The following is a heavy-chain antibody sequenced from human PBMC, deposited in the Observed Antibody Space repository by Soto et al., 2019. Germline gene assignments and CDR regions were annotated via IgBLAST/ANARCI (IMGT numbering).Heavy chain of an antibody. CDR2: ITGSGTAT. V-gene: IGHV3-23*01. CDR3: VRQAKLTTVSADVGFYYGLDV. CDR1: EFIFSNFE. D-gene: IGHD4-4*01. Sequence: PGGSLRLSCAASEFIFSNFEMSWVRQAPGKGLEWVSGITGSGTATYYADSVKGRFTTSRDNSNNRLLLQMNSLRAEDTATYYCVRQAKLTTVSADVGFYYGLDVWSQGTTVTVSS. J-gene: IGHJ6*02.